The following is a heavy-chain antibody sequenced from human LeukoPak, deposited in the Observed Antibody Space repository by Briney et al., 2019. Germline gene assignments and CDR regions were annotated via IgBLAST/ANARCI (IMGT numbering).Heavy chain of an antibody. J-gene: IGHJ4*02. CDR2: IKTKIEGATT. CDR1: GFTFSNAW. Sequence: GGSLRLSCAASGFTFSNAWMSWVRQAPGKGLEWVGRIKTKIEGATTDYAAPVKGRFTNSRDDSKNTVYLQMNSLKTEDTAVYYCTIDSNSGWTGYWSQGTLVTVSS. CDR3: TIDSNSGWTGY. D-gene: IGHD6-19*01. V-gene: IGHV3-15*01.